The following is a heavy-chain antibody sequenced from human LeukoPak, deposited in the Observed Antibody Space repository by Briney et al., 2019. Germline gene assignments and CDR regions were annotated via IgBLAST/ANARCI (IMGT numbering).Heavy chain of an antibody. V-gene: IGHV3-23*01. J-gene: IGHJ3*02. Sequence: PGGSLRLSCAASGFTFSSYAMSWVRQAPGKGLEWVSAISGSGGSTYYADSVKGRFTISRDNSKNTLYLQMNSLRAEDTAVYYCAKDASSRWKGYDAFDIWGQGTMVTVSS. CDR2: ISGSGGST. CDR3: AKDASSRWKGYDAFDI. D-gene: IGHD6-13*01. CDR1: GFTFSSYA.